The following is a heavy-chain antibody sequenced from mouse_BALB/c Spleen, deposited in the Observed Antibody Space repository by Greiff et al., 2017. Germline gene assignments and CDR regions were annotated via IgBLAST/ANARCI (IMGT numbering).Heavy chain of an antibody. D-gene: IGHD1-2*01. Sequence: QVHVKQSGAELAKPGASVKMSCKASGYTFTSYCMPWVKQRPGQGLEWIGYINPSTGYTEYNQKFKDKATLTADKSSSTAYMQLSSLTSEDSAVYYCARQQFITTATDYWGQGTTLTVSS. CDR1: GYTFTSYC. V-gene: IGHV1-7*01. CDR3: ARQQFITTATDY. J-gene: IGHJ2*01. CDR2: INPSTGYT.